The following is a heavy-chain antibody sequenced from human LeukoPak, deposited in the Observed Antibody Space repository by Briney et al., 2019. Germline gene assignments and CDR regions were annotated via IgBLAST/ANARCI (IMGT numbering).Heavy chain of an antibody. CDR1: GGSISSHY. V-gene: IGHV4-59*08. Sequence: PSETLSLTCTVSGGSISSHYWSWIRQPPGKGLEWIGCIHYTGSTNYNPSLKSRVIILVDTSKNQFSLKLSSVTAADTAVYYCARQGSPRSWFGPWGQGTLVTVSS. CDR2: IHYTGST. J-gene: IGHJ5*02. CDR3: ARQGSPRSWFGP. D-gene: IGHD3-10*01.